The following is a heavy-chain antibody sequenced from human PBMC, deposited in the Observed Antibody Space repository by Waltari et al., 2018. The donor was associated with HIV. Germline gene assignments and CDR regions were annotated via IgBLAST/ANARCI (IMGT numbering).Heavy chain of an antibody. J-gene: IGHJ4*02. D-gene: IGHD6-19*01. CDR3: ARGGQQWLGYFDY. CDR2: IYYSGST. V-gene: IGHV4-39*07. Sequence: QLQLQESGPGLVKPSETLSLTCTVSGGSISSSSYYWGWIRQPPGKGLEWIGSIYYSGSTYYNPSLKSRVTISVDTSKNQFSLKLSSVTAADTAVYYCARGGQQWLGYFDYWGQGTLVTVSS. CDR1: GGSISSSSYY.